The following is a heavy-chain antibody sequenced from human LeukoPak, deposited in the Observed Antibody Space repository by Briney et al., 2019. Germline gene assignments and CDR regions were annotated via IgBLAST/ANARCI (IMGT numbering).Heavy chain of an antibody. D-gene: IGHD2-2*01. Sequence: PGGSLRLSCAASGFTFSSYSMNWVRQAPGKGLEWVSYISSSSSTIYYADSVKGRFTISRDNAKNSLYLQMNSLRAEDTAVHYCAAIGYCCSSSCYGDYFDSSGQGTLVTVSP. CDR2: ISSSSSTI. J-gene: IGHJ4*02. V-gene: IGHV3-48*01. CDR3: AAIGYCCSSSCYGDYFDS. CDR1: GFTFSSYS.